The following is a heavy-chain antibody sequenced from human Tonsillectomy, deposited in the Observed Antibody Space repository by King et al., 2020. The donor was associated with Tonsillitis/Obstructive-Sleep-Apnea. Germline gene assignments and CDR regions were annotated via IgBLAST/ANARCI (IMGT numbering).Heavy chain of an antibody. CDR3: ARDDIVGRYIDS. V-gene: IGHV1-46*01. D-gene: IGHD2-21*01. CDR1: GSTFTRYY. J-gene: IGHJ4*02. CDR2: INPSDGIT. Sequence: QVQLVQSGAEVKTPGASVRVSCKASGSTFTRYYIHWVRQARGQGLEWMGIINPSDGITTYAQKFQGRVTMTTDTSASTVYLQLSSLRSEDAAVYYCARDDIVGRYIDSWGQGTLVTVSS.